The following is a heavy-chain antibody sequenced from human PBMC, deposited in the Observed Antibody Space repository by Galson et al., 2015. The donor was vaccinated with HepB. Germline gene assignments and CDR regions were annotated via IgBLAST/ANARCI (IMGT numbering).Heavy chain of an antibody. D-gene: IGHD5-24*01. CDR3: ARVRDAGYSAEAAFDI. CDR1: GGTFSSYA. CDR2: IIPILGIA. V-gene: IGHV1-69*04. Sequence: SVKVSCKASGGTFSSYAISWVRQAPGQGLEWMGRIIPILGIANYAQKFQGRVTITADKSTSTAYMELSSLRSEDTAVYYCARVRDAGYSAEAAFDIWGQGTMVTVSS. J-gene: IGHJ3*02.